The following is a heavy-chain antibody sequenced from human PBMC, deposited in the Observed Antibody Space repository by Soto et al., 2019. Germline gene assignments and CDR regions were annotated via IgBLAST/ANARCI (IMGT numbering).Heavy chain of an antibody. CDR3: ARTPWDGYTGYYFDY. Sequence: EASVKVSCKASGGTFSSYAISWVRQAPGQGLEWMGGIIPIFGTANYAQKFQGRVTITADESMSTAYMELSSLRSEDTAVYSCARTPWDGYTGYYFDYWGQGTLVTVSS. J-gene: IGHJ4*02. CDR2: IIPIFGTA. CDR1: GGTFSSYA. V-gene: IGHV1-69*13. D-gene: IGHD5-18*01.